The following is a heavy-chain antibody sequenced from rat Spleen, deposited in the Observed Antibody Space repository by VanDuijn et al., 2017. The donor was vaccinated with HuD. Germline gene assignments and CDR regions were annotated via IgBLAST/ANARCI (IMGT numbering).Heavy chain of an antibody. V-gene: IGHV5-29*01. J-gene: IGHJ3*01. D-gene: IGHD1-12*03. CDR1: GFTFRNYG. Sequence: EVQLVESGGGLVQPGRSLKLSCAASGFTFRNYGMAWVRQAPTKGLAWVAAISYECYNSYYRESVKGRFTISREESSSTRYLKMDSRRTNTTATYYCARHYYYDGYWFAYWGQGTLVTVSS. CDR3: ARHYYYDGYWFAY. CDR2: ISYECYNS.